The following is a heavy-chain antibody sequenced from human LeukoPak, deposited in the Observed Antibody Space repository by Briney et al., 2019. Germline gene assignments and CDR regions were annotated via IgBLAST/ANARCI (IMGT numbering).Heavy chain of an antibody. Sequence: PSETLSLTCAVYGGSFSGYYWSWIRQPPGKGLEWIGEINHSGSTNYNPSLKSRVTISVDTSKNQFSLKLSSVTAADTAVYYCARFVNYKAGPFDYWGQGTLVTVSS. D-gene: IGHD5-24*01. CDR1: GGSFSGYY. J-gene: IGHJ4*02. V-gene: IGHV4-34*01. CDR3: ARFVNYKAGPFDY. CDR2: INHSGST.